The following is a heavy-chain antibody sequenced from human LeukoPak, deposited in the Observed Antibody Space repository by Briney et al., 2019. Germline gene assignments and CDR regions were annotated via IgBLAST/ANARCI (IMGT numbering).Heavy chain of an antibody. D-gene: IGHD3-22*01. CDR3: ARDHYDSSGYYSYY. Sequence: ASVKVSCKASGYTFTSYGISWVRQAPGQGLEWMGWISPYNGNTNYAQKFQGRVTMTTDTSTNTAYMELRSLRFDDTAVYYCARDHYDSSGYYSYYWGQGTLVTVSS. V-gene: IGHV1-18*04. CDR2: ISPYNGNT. CDR1: GYTFTSYG. J-gene: IGHJ4*02.